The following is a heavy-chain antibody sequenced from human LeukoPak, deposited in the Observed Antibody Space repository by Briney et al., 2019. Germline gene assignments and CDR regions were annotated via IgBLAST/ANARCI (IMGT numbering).Heavy chain of an antibody. J-gene: IGHJ6*03. CDR2: IYYTGST. V-gene: IGHV4-59*01. D-gene: IGHD3-10*01. CDR1: SGFISSYY. CDR3: ARLHHDYGSGTYGGAYNYYMDV. Sequence: SETLSLTCSVSSGFISSYYWTWIRQSPGKGLEWIGYIYYTGSTSYNPSLQSRVTISVDTSKDQFSLRLNSVTAADTAVYYCARLHHDYGSGTYGGAYNYYMDVWGKGTTVTVSS.